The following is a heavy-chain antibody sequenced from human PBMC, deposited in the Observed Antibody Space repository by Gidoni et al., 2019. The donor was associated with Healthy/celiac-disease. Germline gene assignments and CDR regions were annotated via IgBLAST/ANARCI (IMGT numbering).Heavy chain of an antibody. CDR3: AKDGRATPVGY. CDR2: ISGSGGST. CDR1: GFTFSSYA. J-gene: IGHJ4*02. D-gene: IGHD1-26*01. V-gene: IGHV3-23*01. Sequence: EVQLLESGGCLVQPGWSLRLSCAASGFTFSSYAMSWVRQAPGKGLEWVSAISGSGGSTYYADSVKGRFTISRDNSKNTLYLQMNSRRAEDTAVYYCAKDGRATPVGYWGQGTLVTVSS.